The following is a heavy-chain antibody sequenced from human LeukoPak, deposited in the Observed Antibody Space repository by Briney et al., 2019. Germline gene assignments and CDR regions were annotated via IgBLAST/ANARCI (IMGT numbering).Heavy chain of an antibody. Sequence: SETLSLACSVSGDSIRSGDSYWGWIRQDPRKGLEWIASIYYVGSPHYNPSLNSRRVTMSVDTTKNQFSLTLTSVTAADTAVYYCARLPITKRAMDVWGQGTTVTVSS. D-gene: IGHD3-3*01. CDR3: ARLPITKRAMDV. V-gene: IGHV4-39*01. J-gene: IGHJ6*02. CDR2: IYYVGSP. CDR1: GDSIRSGDSY.